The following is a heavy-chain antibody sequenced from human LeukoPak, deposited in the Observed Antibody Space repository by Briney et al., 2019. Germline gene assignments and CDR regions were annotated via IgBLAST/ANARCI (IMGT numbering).Heavy chain of an antibody. CDR3: ATLESAAAGVDY. D-gene: IGHD6-13*01. CDR1: GGSISSYY. V-gene: IGHV4-59*08. CDR2: IYYSGST. Sequence: SETLSLTCTVSGGSISSYYWSWIRQPPGKGLEWIGYIYYSGSTNYNPSPKSRVTMSVDTSKNQFSLKLSSVTAADPAVYYCATLESAAAGVDYWGQGTLVTVSS. J-gene: IGHJ4*02.